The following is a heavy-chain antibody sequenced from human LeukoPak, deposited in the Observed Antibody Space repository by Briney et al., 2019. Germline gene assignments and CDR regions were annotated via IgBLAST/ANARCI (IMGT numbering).Heavy chain of an antibody. CDR1: GFTFSSYE. J-gene: IGHJ3*02. CDR2: ISSSGSTI. V-gene: IGHV3-48*03. D-gene: IGHD6-13*01. CDR3: ARTPRGYSSSPGAFDI. Sequence: GGSLRLSCAASGFTFSSYEMNWVRQAPGKGLEWVSYISSSGSTIYYADSVKGQFTISRDNAKNSLYLQMNSLRAEDTAVYYCARTPRGYSSSPGAFDIWGQGTMVTVSS.